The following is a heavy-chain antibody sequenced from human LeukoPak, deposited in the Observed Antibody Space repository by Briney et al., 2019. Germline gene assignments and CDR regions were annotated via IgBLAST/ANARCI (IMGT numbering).Heavy chain of an antibody. CDR3: ARASSTPGSGYYPFDY. CDR2: INHSGST. J-gene: IGHJ4*02. D-gene: IGHD3-3*01. V-gene: IGHV4-34*01. Sequence: SETLSLTCAVYGGSFSGYYWSWIRQPPGKGLEWIGEINHSGSTNYNPSLKSRVTISVDTSKNQFSLKLSSVTAADTAVYYCARASSTPGSGYYPFDYWGQGTVVTVSS. CDR1: GGSFSGYY.